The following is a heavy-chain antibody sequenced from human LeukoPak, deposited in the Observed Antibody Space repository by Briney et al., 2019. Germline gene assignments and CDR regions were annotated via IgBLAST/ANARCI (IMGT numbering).Heavy chain of an antibody. J-gene: IGHJ4*02. Sequence: TGGSLRLACAASGFSFSSYTMSWVRQAPGKGLEWVSAITGSGSSTFYAGSVKGRFTISRDNCKNTLDLQMNSLRVEDAAVYYCAKELYTGSYFTSDYWGQGTLVTVSS. CDR2: ITGSGSST. D-gene: IGHD1-26*01. CDR1: GFSFSSYT. V-gene: IGHV3-23*01. CDR3: AKELYTGSYFTSDY.